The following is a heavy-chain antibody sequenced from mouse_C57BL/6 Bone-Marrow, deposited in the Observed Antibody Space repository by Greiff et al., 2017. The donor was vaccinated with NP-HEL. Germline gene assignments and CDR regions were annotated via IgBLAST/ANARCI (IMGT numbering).Heavy chain of an antibody. J-gene: IGHJ4*01. CDR2: IYPGDGDT. CDR1: GYAFSSSW. V-gene: IGHV1-82*01. D-gene: IGHD1-1*01. CDR3: ARSYGSSLYYYAMDY. Sequence: LVEPGASVKISCKASGYAFSSSWMNWVKQRPGKGLEWIGRIYPGDGDTNYNGKFKGKATLTADKSSSTAYMQLSSLTSEDSAVYFCARSYGSSLYYYAMDYWGQGTSVTVSS.